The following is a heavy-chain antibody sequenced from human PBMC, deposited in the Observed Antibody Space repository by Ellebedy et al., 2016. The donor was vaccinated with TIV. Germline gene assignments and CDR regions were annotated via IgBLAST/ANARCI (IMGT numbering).Heavy chain of an antibody. J-gene: IGHJ4*02. CDR2: IYYSGST. Sequence: SETLSLTCTVSGGSISSGDYYWSWIRQPPGKGLEWIGYIYYSGSTYYNPSLKSRVTISIDTPKNQFSLKLGSVTAADTAVYYCARGGAYSNPGGYWGQGTLVTVSS. V-gene: IGHV4-30-4*01. CDR3: ARGGAYSNPGGY. D-gene: IGHD4-11*01. CDR1: GGSISSGDYY.